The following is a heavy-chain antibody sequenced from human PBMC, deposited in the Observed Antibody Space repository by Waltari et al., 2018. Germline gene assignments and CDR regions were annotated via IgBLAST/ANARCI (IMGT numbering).Heavy chain of an antibody. Sequence: QVQLQESGPGLVKPSETLSLPCSVSGGSIDNYYWSWIRQSPGKGLEWIAYIHYSGSTVYNHSLKSRVTISLDASRKHFSLMVTSVTAADTAVYYCARGNYWSGWPFFDFWGQGTLVTVSS. J-gene: IGHJ4*02. D-gene: IGHD3-3*01. CDR3: ARGNYWSGWPFFDF. CDR1: GGSIDNYY. CDR2: IHYSGST. V-gene: IGHV4-59*01.